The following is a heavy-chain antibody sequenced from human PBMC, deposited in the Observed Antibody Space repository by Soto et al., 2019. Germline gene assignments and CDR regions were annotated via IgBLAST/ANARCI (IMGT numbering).Heavy chain of an antibody. V-gene: IGHV1-69*02. J-gene: IGHJ3*01. D-gene: IGHD2-8*02. CDR1: GGTFSTYS. Sequence: VQLVQSGAEVKKPGSSVKVSCQVSGGTFSTYSITWVRQAPGQGLEWMGRIIPIFGIADYAQKFQGRATITADRSTKIAYRGLSSLRSDDTAVFYCARGADGVGSESVLESWAKGTLVTASS. CDR3: ARGADGVGSESVLES. CDR2: IIPIFGIA.